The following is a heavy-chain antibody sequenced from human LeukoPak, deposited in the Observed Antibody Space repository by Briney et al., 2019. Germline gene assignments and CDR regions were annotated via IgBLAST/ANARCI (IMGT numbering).Heavy chain of an antibody. CDR1: GGSVSGYY. Sequence: SETLSLTCTVSGGSVSGYYWGWIRQSPGKGPEWIGYIYSSGSTNYNPSLKSRVTISVDTSKDQFSLKVNSVIAADTAVYFCARAPYGDYADYWGQGTLVTVSS. V-gene: IGHV4-59*02. D-gene: IGHD4-17*01. CDR3: ARAPYGDYADY. J-gene: IGHJ4*02. CDR2: IYSSGST.